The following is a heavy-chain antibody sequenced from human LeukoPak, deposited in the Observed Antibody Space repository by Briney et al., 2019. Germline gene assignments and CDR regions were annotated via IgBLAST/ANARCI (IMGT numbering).Heavy chain of an antibody. V-gene: IGHV1-8*01. CDR3: ARDGSARYYDSSGYYYPLGY. J-gene: IGHJ4*02. Sequence: ASVKVSCKASGYTFTSYAINWVRQATGQGLEWMGWMNPNSGNTGYAQKFQGRVTMTRDTSISTAYMELSRLRSDDTAVYYWARDGSARYYDSSGYYYPLGYWGQGTLVTVSS. CDR2: MNPNSGNT. CDR1: GYTFTSYA. D-gene: IGHD3-22*01.